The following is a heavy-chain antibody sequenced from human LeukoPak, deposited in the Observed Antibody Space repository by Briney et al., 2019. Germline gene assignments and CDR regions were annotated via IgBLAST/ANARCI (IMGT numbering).Heavy chain of an antibody. Sequence: PSETLSLTCAVYGGSFSGYYWSWIRQPPGKGLEWIGEINHSGSTNYNPSLKSRVTISVDTSKNQFSLKLSSVTAADTAVYYCARAVTTVTGWFDPWGQGTLVTVSS. V-gene: IGHV4-34*01. J-gene: IGHJ5*02. D-gene: IGHD4-11*01. CDR1: GGSFSGYY. CDR2: INHSGST. CDR3: ARAVTTVTGWFDP.